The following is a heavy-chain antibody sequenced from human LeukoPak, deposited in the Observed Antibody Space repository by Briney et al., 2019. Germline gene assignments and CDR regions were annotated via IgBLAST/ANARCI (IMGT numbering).Heavy chain of an antibody. CDR1: GGSISSYY. CDR2: MYYSGST. Sequence: SETLSLTCTVSGGSISSYYWIWIRQPPGKGLEWIGSMYYSGSTYYNPSLKSRVTISVDTSKNQFSLKLNSVTAADTAVYYCARNRRAGSTDLFDYWGQGALVTVSS. D-gene: IGHD6-19*01. V-gene: IGHV4-59*05. CDR3: ARNRRAGSTDLFDY. J-gene: IGHJ4*02.